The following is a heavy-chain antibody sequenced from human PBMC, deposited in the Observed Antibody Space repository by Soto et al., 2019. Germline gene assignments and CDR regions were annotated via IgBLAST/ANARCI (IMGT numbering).Heavy chain of an antibody. J-gene: IGHJ4*02. CDR2: ISYDGSNK. Sequence: QVQLVESGGGVVQPGRSLRLSCAASGFTFSSYAMHWVRQAPGKGLEWVAVISYDGSNKYYADSVKGRFTISRDNSKNTLYLQMNSLRAEDTAVYYCARVYPVGLVRGVIGNVDYWGQGTLVTVSS. CDR1: GFTFSSYA. V-gene: IGHV3-30-3*01. D-gene: IGHD3-10*01. CDR3: ARVYPVGLVRGVIGNVDY.